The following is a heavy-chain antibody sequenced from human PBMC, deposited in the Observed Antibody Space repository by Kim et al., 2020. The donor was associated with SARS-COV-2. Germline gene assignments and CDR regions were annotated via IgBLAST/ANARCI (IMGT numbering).Heavy chain of an antibody. CDR3: AKDLLPHTLVIAAADTAFDY. Sequence: GGSLRLSCAASGFTFSSYAMSWVRQAPGKGLEWVSAISGSGGSTYYADSVKGRFTISRDNSKNTLYLQMNSLRAEDTAVYYCAKDLLPHTLVIAAADTAFDYWGQGTLVTVSS. J-gene: IGHJ4*02. CDR1: GFTFSSYA. V-gene: IGHV3-23*01. CDR2: ISGSGGST. D-gene: IGHD6-13*01.